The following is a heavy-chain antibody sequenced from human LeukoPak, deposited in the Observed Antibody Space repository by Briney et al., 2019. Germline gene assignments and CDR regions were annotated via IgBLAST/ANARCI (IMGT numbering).Heavy chain of an antibody. J-gene: IGHJ5*02. CDR2: IIPIFGTA. CDR3: YCSGGSCYGFDP. CDR1: GGTFSSYA. V-gene: IGHV1-69*05. D-gene: IGHD2-15*01. Sequence: ASVKVSCXASGGTFSSYAISWVRQAPGQGLEWMGGIIPIFGTANYAQKFQGRVTITTDESTSTAYMELSSLRSEDTAVYYCYCSGGSCYGFDPWGQGTLVTVSS.